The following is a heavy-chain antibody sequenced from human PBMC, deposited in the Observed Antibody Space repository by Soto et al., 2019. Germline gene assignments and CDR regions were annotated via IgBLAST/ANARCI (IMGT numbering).Heavy chain of an antibody. V-gene: IGHV1-18*01. D-gene: IGHD1-26*01. CDR2: TSAYNGNT. J-gene: IGHJ6*02. CDR1: GYTFISYG. Sequence: QVQLVQSGAEEKKPGASVKVSCKASGYTFISYGISSVRQAPGQGLEWMGWTSAYNGNTNYAQKLQGGVTMTTDTSTSTAHMELRSLRSDDTAVYYCARDYSGCYSREYYYYGMDVWGQGTTVTVSS. CDR3: ARDYSGCYSREYYYYGMDV.